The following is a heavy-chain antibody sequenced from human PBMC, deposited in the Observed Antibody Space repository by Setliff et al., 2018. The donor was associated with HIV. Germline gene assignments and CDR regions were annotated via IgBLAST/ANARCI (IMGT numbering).Heavy chain of an antibody. CDR3: ARQFRYPGIAVAGIDY. D-gene: IGHD6-19*01. J-gene: IGHJ4*02. CDR1: GDSISSSSYY. V-gene: IGHV4-39*01. CDR2: MFYTGSA. Sequence: PSETLSLTCTVSGDSISSSSYYWGGVRQPPGKGLEWIGTMFYTGSAYYTPSLKSRVTISVDTSKNQFSLSMSSVTAADTAIYYCARQFRYPGIAVAGIDYWGQGTLVTVSS.